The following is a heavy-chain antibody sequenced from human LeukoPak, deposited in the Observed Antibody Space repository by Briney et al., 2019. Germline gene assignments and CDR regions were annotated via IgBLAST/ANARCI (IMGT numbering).Heavy chain of an antibody. J-gene: IGHJ4*02. Sequence: PGGSLRLSCAASGFTFSSYSMNWVRQAPGKGLEWVSSISSGSSSIYYADSVKGRFTISRDNSKNTLYLQMNSLRAEDTALYYCARARNDYDSNGFSFLDYWGQGTLVTVSS. CDR2: ISSGSSSI. D-gene: IGHD3-22*01. CDR1: GFTFSSYS. CDR3: ARARNDYDSNGFSFLDY. V-gene: IGHV3-21*01.